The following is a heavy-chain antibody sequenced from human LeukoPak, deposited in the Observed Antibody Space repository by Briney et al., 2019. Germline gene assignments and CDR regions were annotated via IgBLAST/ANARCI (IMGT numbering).Heavy chain of an antibody. D-gene: IGHD6-13*01. CDR2: ISGSGAGT. V-gene: IGHV3-23*01. CDR3: ATNTSSWSFDY. CDR1: GFTFSSYA. J-gene: IGHJ4*02. Sequence: GGSLRLSCAASGFTFSSYAMSWVRQAPGKGLEWVSAISGSGAGTYYADSVKGRFTISRDNSKNTLFLQMHSLRADDTAVYYCATNTSSWSFDYWGQGTLVTVSS.